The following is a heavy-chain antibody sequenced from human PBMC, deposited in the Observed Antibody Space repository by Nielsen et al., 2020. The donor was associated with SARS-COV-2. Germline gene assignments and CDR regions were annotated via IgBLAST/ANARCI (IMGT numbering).Heavy chain of an antibody. CDR1: GYTFTSYD. CDR2: MNPNSGNT. D-gene: IGHD7-27*01. Sequence: ASVKVSCKASGYTFTSYDINWVRQATGQGLEWMGWMNPNSGNTGYAQKLQGRVTMTTDTSTSTAYMELRSLRSDDTAVYYCAVGTGGPREFDYWGQGTLVTVSS. J-gene: IGHJ4*02. CDR3: AVGTGGPREFDY. V-gene: IGHV1-8*01.